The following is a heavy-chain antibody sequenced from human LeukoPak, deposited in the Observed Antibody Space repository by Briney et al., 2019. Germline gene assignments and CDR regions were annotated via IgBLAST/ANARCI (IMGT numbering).Heavy chain of an antibody. Sequence: GGSLRLSCAASGFTFRNYDMSWVRQAPGKGLEWVSGIGGRAGGTYYADSVKGRFTISRDNSKNTLYLQMNSLRAEDTAVYYCARVPSLWFGEPPDDYWGQGTLVTVSS. J-gene: IGHJ4*02. CDR3: ARVPSLWFGEPPDDY. V-gene: IGHV3-23*01. CDR2: IGGRAGGT. D-gene: IGHD3-10*01. CDR1: GFTFRNYD.